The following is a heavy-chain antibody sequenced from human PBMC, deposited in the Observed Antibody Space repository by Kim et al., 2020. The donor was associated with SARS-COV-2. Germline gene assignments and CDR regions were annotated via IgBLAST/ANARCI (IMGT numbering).Heavy chain of an antibody. J-gene: IGHJ4*02. CDR1: GFTFSNAW. CDR3: TTDRDIVVVVAARKGLDY. V-gene: IGHV3-15*01. D-gene: IGHD2-15*01. CDR2: IKSKTDGGTT. Sequence: GGSLRLSCAASGFTFSNAWMSWVRQAPGKGLEWVGRIKSKTDGGTTDYAAPVKGRFTISRDDSKNTLYLQMNSLKTEDTAVYYCTTDRDIVVVVAARKGLDYWGQGTLVTVSS.